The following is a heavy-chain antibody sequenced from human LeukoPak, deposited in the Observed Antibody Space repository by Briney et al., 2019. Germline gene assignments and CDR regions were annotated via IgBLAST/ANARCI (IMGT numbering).Heavy chain of an antibody. CDR1: GCSISSYY. J-gene: IGHJ3*02. CDR2: IYYSGST. V-gene: IGHV4-59*01. Sequence: TSETLSLTCTVSGCSISSYYWSWVRQPPGKGLEWIGYIYYSGSTNNNPSPRSGVTISVDTYKNQFSLKLSSVTAADTAVYYCARDPLGSGSSLHGFDIWGQGTMVTVSS. D-gene: IGHD3-10*02. CDR3: ARDPLGSGSSLHGFDI.